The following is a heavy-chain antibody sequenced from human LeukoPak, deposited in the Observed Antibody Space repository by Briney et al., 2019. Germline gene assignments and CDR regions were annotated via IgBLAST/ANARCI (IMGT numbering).Heavy chain of an antibody. D-gene: IGHD2-15*01. CDR1: GGTFSSYA. Sequence: SVKVSCKASGGTFSSYAISWVRQAPGQGLEWMGRIIPIFGTANYAQKFQGRVTITTDESTSTAYMELSSLRSEDTAVYYCARDRMRYCSGGNCYSDYWGQGTLVTVPS. CDR2: IIPIFGTA. CDR3: ARDRMRYCSGGNCYSDY. J-gene: IGHJ4*02. V-gene: IGHV1-69*05.